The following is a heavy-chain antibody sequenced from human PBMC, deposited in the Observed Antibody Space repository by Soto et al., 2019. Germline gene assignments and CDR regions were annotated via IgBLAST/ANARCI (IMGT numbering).Heavy chain of an antibody. CDR3: ARARDPFLQWLPFDY. J-gene: IGHJ4*02. Sequence: QVQLVQSGAEVKKPGSSVKVSCKASGGTLSSYAISWVRQAPGQGLEWMGGIIPIFGTANYAQKFQGRVTITADASTSTAYMELSSLRSEDTAVYYCARARDPFLQWLPFDYWGQGTLVTVSS. V-gene: IGHV1-69*12. CDR1: GGTLSSYA. D-gene: IGHD3-3*02. CDR2: IIPIFGTA.